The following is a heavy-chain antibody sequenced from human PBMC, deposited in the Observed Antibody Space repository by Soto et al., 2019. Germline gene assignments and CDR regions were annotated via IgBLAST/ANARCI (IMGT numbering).Heavy chain of an antibody. CDR2: ISASGDRT. V-gene: IGHV3-23*01. J-gene: IGHJ4*02. CDR1: GFTFSSYA. Sequence: GGSLRLSCAASGFTFSSYAMSWVRQAPGKGLEWVSGISASGDRTSYAGSVRGRFTISKDISKNTLFLQLNSLRAEDAAVYYCAKDRNDGYYGFESWGQGTLVTVSS. D-gene: IGHD2-21*01. CDR3: AKDRNDGYYGFES.